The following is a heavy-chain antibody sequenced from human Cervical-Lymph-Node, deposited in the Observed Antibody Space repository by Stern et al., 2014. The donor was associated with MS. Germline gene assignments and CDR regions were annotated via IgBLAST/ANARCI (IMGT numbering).Heavy chain of an antibody. CDR2: INPSGGDT. V-gene: IGHV1-46*01. Sequence: QVQLVQSGPEVKKPGASVKVSCKASGYMFTTYYMHWVRQAPGQGLEWMGMINPSGGDTNYAQKFQGRVTMTRDTSTSTVYMELSSLRSEDTALYYCARDRPAYRYLDNWGQGTLVTVSS. J-gene: IGHJ4*02. CDR3: ARDRPAYRYLDN. CDR1: GYMFTTYY. D-gene: IGHD1-14*01.